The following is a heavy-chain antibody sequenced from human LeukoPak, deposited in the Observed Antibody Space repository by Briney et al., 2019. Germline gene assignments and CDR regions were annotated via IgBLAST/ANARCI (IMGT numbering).Heavy chain of an antibody. CDR2: INPNSGGT. Sequence: GASVKVSCKASGYTFTGYYMHWVRQAPGQGLEWMGWINPNSGGTNYAQKFQGRVTMTRDTSISTAYMELSSLRSEDTAVYYCARAGQIGDNWFDPWGQGTLVTVSS. CDR3: ARAGQIGDNWFDP. J-gene: IGHJ5*02. D-gene: IGHD3-22*01. V-gene: IGHV1-2*02. CDR1: GYTFTGYY.